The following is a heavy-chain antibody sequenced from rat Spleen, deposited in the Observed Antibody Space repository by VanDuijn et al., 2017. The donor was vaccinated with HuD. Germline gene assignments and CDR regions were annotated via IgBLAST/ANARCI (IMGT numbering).Heavy chain of an antibody. CDR2: IWSGGST. J-gene: IGHJ2*01. D-gene: IGHD1-2*01. Sequence: VQLVESGGGLVQPGRSLKLSCVASGFTFNNYWMGWVRQAPTKGLEWMGAIWSGGSTDYNSALKSRLSISRDTSKSQVFLKMNSLQSEDTATYYCARADIAAISADGIWGQGVMVTVSS. CDR1: GFTFNNYW. CDR3: ARADIAAISADGI. V-gene: IGHV2-4*01.